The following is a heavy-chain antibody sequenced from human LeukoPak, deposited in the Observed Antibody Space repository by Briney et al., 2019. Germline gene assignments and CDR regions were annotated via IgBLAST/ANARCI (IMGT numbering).Heavy chain of an antibody. CDR1: GYTFTGYY. V-gene: IGHV1-2*02. D-gene: IGHD3-22*01. J-gene: IGHJ4*02. CDR3: ARVWYYYDSTGILTLYFDY. CDR2: INPTSCGP. Sequence: GSSVKVSCKTSGYTFTGYYMQWVEQAPRQGLDWMGWINPTSCGPNYAQKFQGRVTMTRDTSISTAYMELSRLRSDDTAVYYCARVWYYYDSTGILTLYFDYWGQGTLVTVSS.